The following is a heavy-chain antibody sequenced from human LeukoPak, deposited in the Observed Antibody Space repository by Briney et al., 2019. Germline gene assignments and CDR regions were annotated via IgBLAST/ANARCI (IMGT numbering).Heavy chain of an antibody. CDR2: IHYSGST. Sequence: ASETLSLTCTVSGDSISSTTYYWAWIRQPPGKGLEWIGRIHYSGSTYYNPSLMSRVAISVDTSKNQFSLQLSSVTAADTAVYYCARRGMAAAGTFDPWGQGILVTVSS. CDR1: GDSISSTTYY. V-gene: IGHV4-39*01. J-gene: IGHJ5*02. D-gene: IGHD6-13*01. CDR3: ARRGMAAAGTFDP.